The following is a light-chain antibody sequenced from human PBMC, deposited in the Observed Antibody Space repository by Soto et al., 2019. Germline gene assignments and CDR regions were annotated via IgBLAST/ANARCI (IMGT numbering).Light chain of an antibody. CDR2: EVT. V-gene: IGLV2-8*01. CDR3: SSFASSNTWV. CDR1: SSDVGAYNY. J-gene: IGLJ3*02. Sequence: QSARTQPPSASGSPGQSVTISCTGTSSDVGAYNYVSWYQQHAGKAPKLVIYEVTKRPSGVPDRFSGSKSANTASLTVSGHQAEDEADYYCSSFASSNTWVFGGGTKLTVL.